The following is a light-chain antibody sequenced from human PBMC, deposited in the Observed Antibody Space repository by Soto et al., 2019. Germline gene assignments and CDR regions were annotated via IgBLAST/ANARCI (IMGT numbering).Light chain of an antibody. Sequence: QLTQSPSSLAASVGDRVTITCRASQGISTYLGWYQQRPGKAPKLLIYAASTLQSGVSSRFSGSGSGTEFTLTIRSLKPDDFATYYCQHYTSYSITFGQGTRLEI. J-gene: IGKJ5*01. CDR1: QGISTY. V-gene: IGKV1-9*01. CDR3: QHYTSYSIT. CDR2: AAS.